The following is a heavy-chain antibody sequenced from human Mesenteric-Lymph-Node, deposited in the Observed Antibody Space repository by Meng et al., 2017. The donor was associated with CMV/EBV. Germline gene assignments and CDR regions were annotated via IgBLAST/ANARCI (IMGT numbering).Heavy chain of an antibody. CDR2: IYYSGYT. V-gene: IGHV4-31*01. CDR3: ARHPGGNPPRRFDN. Sequence: SETLSLTCTVPGVSLSNTAYYWSWIRQHPGKGLEWIGYIYYSGYTYYNPSLESPLTVSIDPSKNQFSLHLSSVTAADTAVYYCARHPGGNPPRRFDNWGHGALVTVSS. CDR1: GVSLSNTAYY. J-gene: IGHJ4*01. D-gene: IGHD3-10*01.